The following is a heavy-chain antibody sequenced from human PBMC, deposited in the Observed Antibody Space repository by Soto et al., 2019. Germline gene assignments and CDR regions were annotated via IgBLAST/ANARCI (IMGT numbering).Heavy chain of an antibody. Sequence: QVQLVQSGAEVKKPGASVKVSCKASGYRFISYYVHWVRQAPGQGLEWIAVINPANGRTTYAETFHGRITITTDTSTSTLFMELSSLRSEDTAVYFCARDISRRQTYYGMDVWGQGTKVTVSS. V-gene: IGHV1-46*01. D-gene: IGHD2-21*01. CDR1: GYRFISYY. CDR3: ARDISRRQTYYGMDV. J-gene: IGHJ6*02. CDR2: INPANGRT.